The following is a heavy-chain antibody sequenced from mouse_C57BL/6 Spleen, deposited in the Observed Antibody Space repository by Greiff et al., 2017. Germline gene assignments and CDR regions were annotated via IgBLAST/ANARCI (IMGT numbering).Heavy chain of an antibody. Sequence: QVQLQQPGAELVKPGASVKMSCKASGYTFTSYWITWVKQRPGQGLEWIGDIYPGSGSTNYTEKFKSKATLTVDTSSSTAYLQLSSLTSEDAAVYYCARKNSNTYAMDYGGQGTSVTVSA. D-gene: IGHD2-5*01. CDR2: IYPGSGST. CDR3: ARKNSNTYAMDY. V-gene: IGHV1-55*01. J-gene: IGHJ4*01. CDR1: GYTFTSYW.